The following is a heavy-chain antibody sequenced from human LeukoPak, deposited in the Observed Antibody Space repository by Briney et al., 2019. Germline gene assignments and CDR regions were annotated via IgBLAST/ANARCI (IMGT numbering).Heavy chain of an antibody. V-gene: IGHV3-30*18. Sequence: GGSLRLSCAASGFTFSSYGMHWVRQAPGKGLEWVAVISYDGSNKYYADSVKGRFTISRDNSKNTLYLQMNSLRAEDTAVYYCAKDLYPPSGWYVDYWGQGTLVTVSS. CDR1: GFTFSSYG. D-gene: IGHD6-19*01. CDR2: ISYDGSNK. J-gene: IGHJ4*02. CDR3: AKDLYPPSGWYVDY.